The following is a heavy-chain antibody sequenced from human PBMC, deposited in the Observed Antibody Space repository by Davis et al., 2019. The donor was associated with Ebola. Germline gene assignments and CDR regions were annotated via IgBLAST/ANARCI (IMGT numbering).Heavy chain of an antibody. J-gene: IGHJ4*02. D-gene: IGHD1-26*01. CDR2: ICNSGST. V-gene: IGHV4-59*01. Sequence: SETLSLTCTVSGDSISRYCWSWIRQPPGKGLEWIGHICNSGSTNYNTSLKSRLTISQDTPKNQFSMQLSSVNAADTAVYYCANFYYSESSYQGFDYWGQGTLVTVSS. CDR1: GDSISRYC. CDR3: ANFYYSESSYQGFDY.